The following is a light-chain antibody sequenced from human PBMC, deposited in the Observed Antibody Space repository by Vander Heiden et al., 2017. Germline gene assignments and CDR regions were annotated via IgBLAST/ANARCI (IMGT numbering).Light chain of an antibody. CDR1: QSVSNNY. V-gene: IGKV3-20*01. J-gene: IGKJ4*02. Sequence: VLTHSPGTLSLTPGESATLSCRASQSVSNNYLAWYQQKPGQAPRLLIYGASSRATGIPDRFSGSGSGTDFTLTISRLEPEDFAVYYCQPYGRSPLTFGRGTKVEIK. CDR2: GAS. CDR3: QPYGRSPLT.